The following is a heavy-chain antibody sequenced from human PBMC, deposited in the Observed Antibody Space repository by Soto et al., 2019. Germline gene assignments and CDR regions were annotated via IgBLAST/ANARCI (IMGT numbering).Heavy chain of an antibody. V-gene: IGHV4-30-4*01. CDR1: GGSISSGDYY. CDR3: ARASSVQLTRHQQY. CDR2: IHYSGST. Sequence: PSETLSLTCTVSGGSISSGDYYWSWIRQPPGKGLEWIGYIHYSGSTYYNPSLKSRVTISVDTSKNQFSLKLSSVTAADTAVYYCARASSVQLTRHQQYWGQGTQVTVSS. D-gene: IGHD1-1*01. J-gene: IGHJ4*02.